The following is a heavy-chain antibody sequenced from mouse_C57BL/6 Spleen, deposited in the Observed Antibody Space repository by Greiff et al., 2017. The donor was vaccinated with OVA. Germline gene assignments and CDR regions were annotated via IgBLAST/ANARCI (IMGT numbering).Heavy chain of an antibody. J-gene: IGHJ4*01. V-gene: IGHV7-3*01. Sequence: EVMLVESGGGLVQPGGSLRLSCAASGFTFTDYYMSWVRQPPGKALEWLGFIRNKANGYTTEYSASVKGRFTISRDNSQSILYLQMNALRAEDSATYYCARYKRGNAMDYWGQGTSVTVSS. CDR3: ARYKRGNAMDY. CDR1: GFTFTDYY. CDR2: IRNKANGYTT.